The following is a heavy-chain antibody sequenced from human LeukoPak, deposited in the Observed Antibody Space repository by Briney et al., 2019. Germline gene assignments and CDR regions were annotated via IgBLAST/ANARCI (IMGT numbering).Heavy chain of an antibody. D-gene: IGHD3-10*01. J-gene: IGHJ4*02. CDR1: GYSISSGNY. Sequence: SETLSLTCTVSGYSISSGNYWGWLRQPPGKGLEWIGSIYRSGSTHYNPSLKSRVTISVDTSKNQFSLNLTSVTAADTAVYYCARGEIGSIGRLGYWGQGTLVTVSS. V-gene: IGHV4-38-2*02. CDR3: ARGEIGSIGRLGY. CDR2: IYRSGST.